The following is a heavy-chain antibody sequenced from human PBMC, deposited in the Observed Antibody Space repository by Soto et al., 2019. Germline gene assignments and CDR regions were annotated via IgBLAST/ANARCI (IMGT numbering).Heavy chain of an antibody. J-gene: IGHJ5*02. Sequence: SETLSLTCAVYGGSFSGYYWSWIRQPPGKGLEWIGEINHSGSTNYNPSLKSRVTISVDTSKNQFSLKLSSVTAADTAVYYCARVRFSEWLLYRSWFDPWGQGTLVTVSS. D-gene: IGHD3-3*01. CDR3: ARVRFSEWLLYRSWFDP. CDR2: INHSGST. CDR1: GGSFSGYY. V-gene: IGHV4-34*01.